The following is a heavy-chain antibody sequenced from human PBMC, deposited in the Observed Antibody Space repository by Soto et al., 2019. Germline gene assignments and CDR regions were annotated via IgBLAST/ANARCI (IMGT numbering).Heavy chain of an antibody. J-gene: IGHJ4*01. CDR2: VKSKADGGSG. Sequence: GGSLRLSCAASGFPFNNAWIKWVRQVPGKGLEWVGRVKSKADGGSGDYAAPVKGRFVVSRDDSKDIVYLQMNSLKIEDTGVYYCTTDSRTTLPEIRFDYWGHGTQVTVSS. CDR3: TTDSRTTLPEIRFDY. CDR1: GFPFNNAW. D-gene: IGHD1-26*01. V-gene: IGHV3-15*07.